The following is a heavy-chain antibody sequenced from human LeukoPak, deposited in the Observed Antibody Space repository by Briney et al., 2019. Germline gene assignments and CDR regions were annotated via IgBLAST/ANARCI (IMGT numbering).Heavy chain of an antibody. D-gene: IGHD5-18*01. J-gene: IGHJ4*02. CDR2: INSDGSST. CDR3: ARGGGYSYGSFDY. V-gene: IGHV3-74*01. Sequence: GGSLRLSCAASGFTLSSYWMHWVRQAPEKGPVWVSRINSDGSSTTYADSVKDRFTISRDNAKNTLYLQMNSLRAEDTAVYYCARGGGYSYGSFDYWGQGTLVTVSS. CDR1: GFTLSSYW.